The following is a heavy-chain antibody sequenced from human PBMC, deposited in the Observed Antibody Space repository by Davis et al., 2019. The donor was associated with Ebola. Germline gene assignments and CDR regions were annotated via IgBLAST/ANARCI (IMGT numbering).Heavy chain of an antibody. D-gene: IGHD1-26*01. V-gene: IGHV1-18*04. Sequence: SVPVSRMASGYTFTSYGISWVRPAPGQALEWMGWISAYNGNTNYAQKFQSRVTMTRDTSTSTVYMELSSLRSEDTAVYYCARVGATTLLDAFDIWGQGTMVTVSS. J-gene: IGHJ3*02. CDR3: ARVGATTLLDAFDI. CDR1: GYTFTSYG. CDR2: ISAYNGNT.